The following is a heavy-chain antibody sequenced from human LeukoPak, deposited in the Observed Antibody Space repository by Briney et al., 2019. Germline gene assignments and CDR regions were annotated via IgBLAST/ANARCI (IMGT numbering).Heavy chain of an antibody. V-gene: IGHV4-39*07. CDR3: ARVNLKRLYAPAVVTAMAHAFDI. D-gene: IGHD2-21*02. CDR1: GGSISSSSYY. CDR2: IYYSGST. J-gene: IGHJ3*02. Sequence: SETLSLTCTVSGGSISSSSYYWGWIRQPPGKGLEWIGSIYYSGSTYYNPSLKSRVTISLDTSKNQFSLKLSSVTAADTAVYYCARVNLKRLYAPAVVTAMAHAFDIWGQGTMVTVSS.